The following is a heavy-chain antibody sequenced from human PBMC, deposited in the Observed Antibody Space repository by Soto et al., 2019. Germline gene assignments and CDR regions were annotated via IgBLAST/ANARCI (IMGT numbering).Heavy chain of an antibody. J-gene: IGHJ4*02. Sequence: GASVKVSCKASGGTFSSYAISWVRQAPGQGLEWMGGIIPIFGTANYAQKFQGRVTITADESTSTAYMELSSLRSEDTAVYYCARFDYGGNLFDYWGQGTLVTVSS. V-gene: IGHV1-69*13. CDR1: GGTFSSYA. CDR2: IIPIFGTA. CDR3: ARFDYGGNLFDY. D-gene: IGHD4-17*01.